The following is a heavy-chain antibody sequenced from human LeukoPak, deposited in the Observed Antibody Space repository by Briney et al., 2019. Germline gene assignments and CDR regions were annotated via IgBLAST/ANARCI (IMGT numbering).Heavy chain of an antibody. CDR2: ISYDGATK. V-gene: IGHV3-30*15. Sequence: GGSLRLSCAASGFTFNNYAINWVRQAPGKGLEWVAVISYDGATKYYADSVEGRFTISRDNSENTVQLQMSSLRIEDTAVYYCARVWTTVVTKGASDIWGQGTMVVVSS. D-gene: IGHD4-23*01. CDR1: GFTFNNYA. J-gene: IGHJ3*02. CDR3: ARVWTTVVTKGASDI.